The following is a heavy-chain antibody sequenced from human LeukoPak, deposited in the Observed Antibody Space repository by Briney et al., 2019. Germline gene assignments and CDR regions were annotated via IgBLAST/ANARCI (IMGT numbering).Heavy chain of an antibody. CDR3: ARQPHLRGYSGYDFYPNWFDP. J-gene: IGHJ5*02. CDR1: AGSITGSSYY. Sequence: SETLSPTCTVSAGSITGSSYYWGWIRQPPGKGLEWIGSIFYNGSTYYNPSLKSRVTISVDTSKNQFSLKLSSVTAADTAVYYCARQPHLRGYSGYDFYPNWFDPWGQGTLVIVSS. D-gene: IGHD5-12*01. V-gene: IGHV4-39*01. CDR2: IFYNGST.